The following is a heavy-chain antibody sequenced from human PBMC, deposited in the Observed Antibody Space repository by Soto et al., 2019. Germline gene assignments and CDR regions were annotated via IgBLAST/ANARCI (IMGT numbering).Heavy chain of an antibody. Sequence: GGSLRLSCAASGFTFSSYVMNWVRQAPGKGLEWVAVISYDRRNKYYVDSVKGRFTISRDNSKNTLYLQMNSLRAEDTAVYYCAREQITAMVNDAFDIWGQGTMVTVSS. D-gene: IGHD5-18*01. J-gene: IGHJ3*02. CDR3: AREQITAMVNDAFDI. V-gene: IGHV3-30*04. CDR1: GFTFSSYV. CDR2: ISYDRRNK.